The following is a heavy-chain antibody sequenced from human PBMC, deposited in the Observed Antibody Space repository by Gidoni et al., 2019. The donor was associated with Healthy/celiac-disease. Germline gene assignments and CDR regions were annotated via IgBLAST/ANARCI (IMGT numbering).Heavy chain of an antibody. V-gene: IGHV5-51*03. CDR1: GYSFTSYW. D-gene: IGHD6-25*01. CDR3: AISRQRLEGGAFDI. CDR2: IYPGDSDT. Sequence: EVQLVQSGAEVKTPGESMKISCKGSGYSFTSYWIGCGRQMPGKGLEWMGIIYPGDSDTRYSPSVQGQVTISADKSISTAYLQWSSLTASDTAMYYCAISRQRLEGGAFDIWGQGTMVTVSS. J-gene: IGHJ3*02.